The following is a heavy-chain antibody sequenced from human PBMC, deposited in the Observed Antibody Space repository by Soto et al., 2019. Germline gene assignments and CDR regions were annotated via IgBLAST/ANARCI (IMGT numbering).Heavy chain of an antibody. CDR2: IIPILGIA. J-gene: IGHJ5*02. V-gene: IGHV1-69*02. CDR3: ARGVTGPGGWFDP. D-gene: IGHD1-20*01. Sequence: SVKVSCKASGGTFSSYTISWVRQAPGQGLEWMGRIIPILGIANYAQKFQGRVTITADKSTSTAYMELSSLRSEDTAVYYCARGVTGPGGWFDPWGQGTLVTVSS. CDR1: GGTFSSYT.